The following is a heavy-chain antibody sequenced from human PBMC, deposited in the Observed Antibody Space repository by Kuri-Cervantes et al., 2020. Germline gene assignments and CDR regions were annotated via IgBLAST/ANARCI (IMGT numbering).Heavy chain of an antibody. V-gene: IGHV3-9*01. CDR3: AKGGVLLWFGDPDDYFDY. J-gene: IGHJ4*02. CDR1: GFTFDDYG. Sequence: SLKISCAASGFTFDDYGMSWVRQAPGKGLEWVSGISWNSGSIGYADSVKGRFTISRDNAKNSLYLQMNSLRAEDTALYYCAKGGVLLWFGDPDDYFDYWGQGTLVTVSS. CDR2: ISWNSGSI. D-gene: IGHD3-10*01.